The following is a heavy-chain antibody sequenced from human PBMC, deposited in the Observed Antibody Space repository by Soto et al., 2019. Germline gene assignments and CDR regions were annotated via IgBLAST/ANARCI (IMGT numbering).Heavy chain of an antibody. J-gene: IGHJ5*02. Sequence: QVQLVQSGAEVKKPGASVKVSCKASGYTFTSYDINWVRQATGQGLEWMGWMNPNSGNTGCAQKFQGRVTMTRNTSIITAYMELSSLRSEDTAVYYCARGDIVLMVSAKGLDPWGQGTLVTVSS. CDR1: GYTFTSYD. D-gene: IGHD2-8*01. V-gene: IGHV1-8*01. CDR3: ARGDIVLMVSAKGLDP. CDR2: MNPNSGNT.